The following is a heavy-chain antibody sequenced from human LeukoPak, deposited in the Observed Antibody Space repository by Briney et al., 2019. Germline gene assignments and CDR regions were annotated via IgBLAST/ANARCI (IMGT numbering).Heavy chain of an antibody. Sequence: PGRSLRLSCAASGFTFSSYAMHWVRQAPGQGLEWMGIINPSGGSTSYAQKFQGRVTMTRDTSTSTVYMELSSLRSEDTAVYYCARDREVEMATRLDYWGQGTLVTVSS. CDR2: INPSGGST. J-gene: IGHJ4*02. CDR3: ARDREVEMATRLDY. CDR1: GFTFSSYA. D-gene: IGHD5-24*01. V-gene: IGHV1-46*01.